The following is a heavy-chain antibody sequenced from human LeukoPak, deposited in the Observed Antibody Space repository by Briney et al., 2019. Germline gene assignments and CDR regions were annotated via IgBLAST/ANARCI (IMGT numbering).Heavy chain of an antibody. D-gene: IGHD6-13*01. CDR2: IAYDGSNK. CDR3: AKGGSFRAFDY. CDR1: GFTFSTYG. J-gene: IGHJ4*02. Sequence: GTSLRLSCAASGFTFSTYGMHWVRQAPGKGLQWVAVIAYDGSNKNYGDSVKGRFTISRDNSKNTLYLQMNSLRADDTALYYCAKGGSFRAFDYWGQGTLVTVSS. V-gene: IGHV3-33*03.